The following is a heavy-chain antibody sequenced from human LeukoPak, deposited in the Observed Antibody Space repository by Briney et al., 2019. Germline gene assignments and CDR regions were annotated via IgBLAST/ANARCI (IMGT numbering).Heavy chain of an antibody. CDR3: AKDWSTGSPYFMDV. D-gene: IGHD1-26*01. V-gene: IGHV3-23*01. CDR2: ISGSGGST. Sequence: GGSLRLSCATSGFTFSNYAMAWVRQAPGKGLEWVSGISGSGGSTYYADSVKGRFTISRDNSRSTLFLQMNSLRAEDTAIYDCAKDWSTGSPYFMDVWGKGTTVTVSS. CDR1: GFTFSNYA. J-gene: IGHJ6*03.